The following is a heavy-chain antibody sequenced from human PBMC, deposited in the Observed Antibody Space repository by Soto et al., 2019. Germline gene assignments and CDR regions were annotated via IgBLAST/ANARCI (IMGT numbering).Heavy chain of an antibody. CDR1: GFTFSSYA. CDR2: ISGSGGST. D-gene: IGHD3-22*01. CDR3: AKEDDSSVGYYGMDV. V-gene: IGHV3-23*01. J-gene: IGHJ6*02. Sequence: GGSLRLSCAASGFTFSSYAMSWVRQAPGKGLEWVSAISGSGGSTYYADSVKGRFTISRDNSKNTLYLQMNSLRVEDTAVYYCAKEDDSSVGYYGMDVWGQGTTVTVSS.